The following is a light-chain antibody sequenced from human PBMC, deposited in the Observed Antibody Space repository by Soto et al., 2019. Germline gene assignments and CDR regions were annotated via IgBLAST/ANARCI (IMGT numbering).Light chain of an antibody. V-gene: IGLV2-14*01. Sequence: QSVLTQPASVSGSPGQSITISCTGTSSDVGAYNFVSWYQHHPGRAPKLIIYEVTIRPSGVSNRFSGPKSGNTASLTISGLQAEDEADYYCSSYTTSTPYVFGSGTKVTVL. J-gene: IGLJ1*01. CDR1: SSDVGAYNF. CDR2: EVT. CDR3: SSYTTSTPYV.